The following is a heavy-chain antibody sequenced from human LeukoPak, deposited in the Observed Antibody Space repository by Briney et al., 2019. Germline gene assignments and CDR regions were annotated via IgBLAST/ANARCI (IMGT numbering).Heavy chain of an antibody. CDR1: GYTFTSHH. D-gene: IGHD6-13*01. J-gene: IGHJ5*02. CDR2: LNPNSGGT. V-gene: IGHV1-2*02. Sequence: ASVKVSCKASGYTFTSHHMHWVRQAPGQGLEWMGWLNPNSGGTNYAQKFQGRVTMTRDTSISTAYMELSRLRSDDAAVYYCARGRPPIAAAGTTVSRSPNWFDPWGQGTLVTVSS. CDR3: ARGRPPIAAAGTTVSRSPNWFDP.